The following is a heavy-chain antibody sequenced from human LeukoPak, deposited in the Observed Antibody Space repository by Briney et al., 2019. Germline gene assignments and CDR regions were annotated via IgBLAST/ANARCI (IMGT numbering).Heavy chain of an antibody. CDR2: IYYSGST. V-gene: IGHV4-39*02. CDR3: AGEYSGSLSDY. J-gene: IGHJ4*02. Sequence: SETLSLTCTVSGGSISSSSYYWGWIRQPPGKGLEWIGSIYYSGSTYYNPSLKSRVTISVDTSKNQFSLKLSSVTAADTAVYYCAGEYSGSLSDYWGQGTLVTVSS. D-gene: IGHD1-26*01. CDR1: GGSISSSSYY.